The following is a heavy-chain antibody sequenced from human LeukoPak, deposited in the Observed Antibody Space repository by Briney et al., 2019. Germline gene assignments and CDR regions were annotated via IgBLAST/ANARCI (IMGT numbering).Heavy chain of an antibody. D-gene: IGHD6-13*01. V-gene: IGHV3-74*01. Sequence: GGSLRLSCAACGFTFSSYWMHWVRQAPGKGLVWVSRINGDGSSTNYADSVKGRFTISRDNAKNTLYLQMNSLRAEDTAVYYCARGGGSNWSYWGQGTLVTVSS. CDR2: INGDGSST. CDR3: ARGGGSNWSY. J-gene: IGHJ4*02. CDR1: GFTFSSYW.